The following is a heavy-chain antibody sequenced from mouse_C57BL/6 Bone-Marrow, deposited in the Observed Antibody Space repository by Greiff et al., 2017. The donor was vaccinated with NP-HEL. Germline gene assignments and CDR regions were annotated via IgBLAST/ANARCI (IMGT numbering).Heavy chain of an antibody. CDR2: IFPGSGST. D-gene: IGHD1-1*01. J-gene: IGHJ1*03. CDR1: GYTFTDYY. V-gene: IGHV1-75*01. Sequence: QVQLQQSGPELVKPGASVKISCKASGYTFTDYYINWVKQRPGQGLEWIGWIFPGSGSTYYNEKFKGKATLTVDKSSSTAYMLLSSLTSEDSAVYFCARWGRVVATDWYFDVWGTGTTVTVSS. CDR3: ARWGRVVATDWYFDV.